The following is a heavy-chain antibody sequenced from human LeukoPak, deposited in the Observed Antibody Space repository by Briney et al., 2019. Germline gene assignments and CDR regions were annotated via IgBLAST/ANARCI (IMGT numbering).Heavy chain of an antibody. CDR1: GYSFTSYW. Sequence: GESLKISCKGSGYSFTSYWIGWVRQMPGKGLEWMGIIYPGDSDTRYSPSFQGQVTISADKSISTAYLQWSSLKASDTALYYCARRYSNYVVSRGGGYYYYYMDVWGKGTTVTVSS. V-gene: IGHV5-51*01. CDR3: ARRYSNYVVSRGGGYYYYYMDV. CDR2: IYPGDSDT. J-gene: IGHJ6*03. D-gene: IGHD4-11*01.